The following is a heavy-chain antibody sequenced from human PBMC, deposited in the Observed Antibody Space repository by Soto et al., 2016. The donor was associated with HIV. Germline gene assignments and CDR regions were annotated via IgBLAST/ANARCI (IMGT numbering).Heavy chain of an antibody. J-gene: IGHJ6*02. Sequence: VQLVESGGGVVQPGRSLRLSCAASGFTFSSYAMHWVRQAPGKGLEWVAVISYDGSNKYYADSVKGRFTISRDNSKNTLYLQMNSLRAEDTAVYYCARGSNYGSGSYLVGMDVWGQGTTVTVSS. CDR3: ARGSNYGSGSYLVGMDV. CDR1: GFTFSSYA. CDR2: ISYDGSNK. D-gene: IGHD3-10*01. V-gene: IGHV3-30*04.